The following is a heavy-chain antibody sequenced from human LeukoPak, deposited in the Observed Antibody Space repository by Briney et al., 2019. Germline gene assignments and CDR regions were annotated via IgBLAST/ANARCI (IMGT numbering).Heavy chain of an antibody. CDR3: AKDWQSELFFQH. Sequence: GGSLRLSCAASGFTFSSYSMNWVRQAPGKGLEWVSAISGSGGSTYYADSVKGRFTISRDNSKNTLYLQMNSLRAEDTAVYYCAKDWQSELFFQHWGQGTLVTVSS. CDR2: ISGSGGST. V-gene: IGHV3-23*01. CDR1: GFTFSSYS. J-gene: IGHJ1*01. D-gene: IGHD1-26*01.